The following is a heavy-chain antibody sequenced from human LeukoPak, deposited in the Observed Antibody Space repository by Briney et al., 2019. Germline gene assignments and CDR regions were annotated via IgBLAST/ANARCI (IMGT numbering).Heavy chain of an antibody. D-gene: IGHD2-8*01. CDR3: ATYAMVYAIRGMDV. Sequence: ASVKVSCKVSGYTLTELSMHWVRQAPGKGLEWMGGFDPEDGETIYAQKFQGRVTMTEDTSTDTAYMELSSLRSEDTAVYYCATYAMVYAIRGMDVWGQGTTVTVSS. V-gene: IGHV1-24*01. J-gene: IGHJ6*02. CDR1: GYTLTELS. CDR2: FDPEDGET.